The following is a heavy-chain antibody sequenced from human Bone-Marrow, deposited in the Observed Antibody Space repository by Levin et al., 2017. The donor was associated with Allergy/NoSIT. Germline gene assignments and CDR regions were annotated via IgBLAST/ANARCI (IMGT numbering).Heavy chain of an antibody. V-gene: IGHV4-4*02. CDR3: ARDEVVVVPAKPYYYYYMDV. CDR1: GGSISSSNW. J-gene: IGHJ6*03. D-gene: IGHD2-2*01. CDR2: IYHSGST. Sequence: SETLSLTCAVSGGSISSSNWWSWVRQPPGKGLEWIGEIYHSGSTNYNPSLKSRVTISVDKSKNQFSLKLSSVTAADTAVYYCARDEVVVVPAKPYYYYYMDVWGKGTTVTVSS.